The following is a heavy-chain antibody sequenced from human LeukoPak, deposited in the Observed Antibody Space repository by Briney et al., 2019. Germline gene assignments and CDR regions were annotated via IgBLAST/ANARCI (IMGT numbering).Heavy chain of an antibody. Sequence: SETLSLTCAVYGGSFSGYYWSWIRQPPGKGLEWIGEINHSGSTNYNPSLKSRVTISVDTSKNQFSLKLSSVTAADTAVYYCARDYYGSGSSWFDPWGQGTLVTVSS. D-gene: IGHD3-10*01. CDR2: INHSGST. CDR1: GGSFSGYY. J-gene: IGHJ5*02. CDR3: ARDYYGSGSSWFDP. V-gene: IGHV4-34*01.